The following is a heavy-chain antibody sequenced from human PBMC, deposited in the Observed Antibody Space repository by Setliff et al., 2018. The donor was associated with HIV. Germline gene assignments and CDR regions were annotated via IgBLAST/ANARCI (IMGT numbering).Heavy chain of an antibody. V-gene: IGHV4-39*01. CDR2: IHESVNT. J-gene: IGHJ6*03. Sequence: SETLSLTCTVSGGSISSSSYYWGWIRQPPGKGLEWIGSIHESVNTHYNPSLKSRVTISVDTSKNQFSLKLSSVTAADTAVYYCGNQAVVPADMDYYYYIDVWGKGTTVTVSS. D-gene: IGHD2-2*01. CDR3: GNQAVVPADMDYYYYIDV. CDR1: GGSISSSSYY.